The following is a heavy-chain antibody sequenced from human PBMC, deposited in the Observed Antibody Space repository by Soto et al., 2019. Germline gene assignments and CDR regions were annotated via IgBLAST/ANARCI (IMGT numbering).Heavy chain of an antibody. CDR2: ISAYTGNT. D-gene: IGHD1-26*01. J-gene: IGHJ4*02. V-gene: IGHV1-18*01. CDR3: ARGPESRSTAYFDY. CDR1: GYTFTDYG. Sequence: QVQLVQSGGEVKKPGASVKVSCKASGYTFTDYGITWVRQAPGQGLEWMGWISAYTGNTNYAQKVQGRVTMSTDTSTSTAYLELRSLRSDDTAVYYCARGPESRSTAYFDYWGQGPLVTVSS.